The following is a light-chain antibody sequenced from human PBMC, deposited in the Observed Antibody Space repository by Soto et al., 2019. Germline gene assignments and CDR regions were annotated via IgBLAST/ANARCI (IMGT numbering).Light chain of an antibody. CDR2: GAS. J-gene: IGKJ2*01. Sequence: EVVLTQSPGTLSLSPGERATLSCRASQSVSSSYLAWYQQKPGQAPRLLIYGASSRATGTPDRFSGSGSGTDFTLTISRLEPEDCAVYYCQHYGSSPYTFGQGTKLEIK. CDR3: QHYGSSPYT. CDR1: QSVSSSY. V-gene: IGKV3-20*01.